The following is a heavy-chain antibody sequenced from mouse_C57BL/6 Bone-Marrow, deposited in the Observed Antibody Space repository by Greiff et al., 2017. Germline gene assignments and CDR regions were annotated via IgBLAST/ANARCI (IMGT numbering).Heavy chain of an antibody. J-gene: IGHJ1*03. CDR2: ISPGSGST. CDR3: ARPYYSNYWYFYV. D-gene: IGHD2-5*01. V-gene: IGHV1-55*01. Sequence: QVQLKQPGAELVKPGASVKMSCKASGYTFTSYWITWVKQRPGQGLEWIGDISPGSGSTNYNEKFKSKATLTVDTTSSTAYMQLSSLTSEDSAFYYCARPYYSNYWYFYVWGTGATVTVSS. CDR1: GYTFTSYW.